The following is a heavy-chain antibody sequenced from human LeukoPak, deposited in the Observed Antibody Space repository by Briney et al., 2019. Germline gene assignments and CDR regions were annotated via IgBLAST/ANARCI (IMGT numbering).Heavy chain of an antibody. V-gene: IGHV4-38-2*02. Sequence: PSETLSLTCTVSGNFISSGFYWVWLRQTPGKGLQWIGSLYSTGTTYYNPSLAGRVTVSTDSSKNQLSLKLRSVTAADTAVYYCAKNIGIAVAGNDYWGQGTLVTVSS. CDR3: AKNIGIAVAGNDY. D-gene: IGHD6-19*01. J-gene: IGHJ4*01. CDR1: GNFISSGFY. CDR2: LYSTGTT.